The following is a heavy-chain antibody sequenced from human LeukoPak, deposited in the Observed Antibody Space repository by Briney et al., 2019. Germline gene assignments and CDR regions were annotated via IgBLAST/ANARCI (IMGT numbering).Heavy chain of an antibody. CDR2: IYYSGST. Sequence: SETLSLTCAVSGGSISSYYWSWIRQPPGKGLEWIGYIYYSGSTNYNPSLKSRVTISVDTSKNQFSLRLSSVTAADTAVYYCARLTGDLRALHYYGMDVWGQGTTVTGSS. D-gene: IGHD7-27*01. CDR1: GGSISSYY. CDR3: ARLTGDLRALHYYGMDV. V-gene: IGHV4-59*12. J-gene: IGHJ6*02.